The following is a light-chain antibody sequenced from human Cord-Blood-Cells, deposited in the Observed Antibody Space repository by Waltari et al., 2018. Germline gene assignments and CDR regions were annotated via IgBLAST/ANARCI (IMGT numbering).Light chain of an antibody. CDR1: QSVSSSY. CDR2: GTS. V-gene: IGKV3-20*01. CDR3: QQYGSSPWT. J-gene: IGKJ1*01. Sequence: EIVLTQSPGTLSLSTGERATLSSRASQSVSSSYFAWYQQKPGQAPRLLIYGTSSRATGIPDRFSGSGSETDFTLTISRLEPEDFAVYYCQQYGSSPWTFGQGTKVEIK.